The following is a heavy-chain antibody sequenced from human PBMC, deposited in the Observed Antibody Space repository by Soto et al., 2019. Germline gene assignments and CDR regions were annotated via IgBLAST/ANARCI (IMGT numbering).Heavy chain of an antibody. D-gene: IGHD6-13*01. J-gene: IGHJ6*02. V-gene: IGHV1-18*04. CDR1: GYTFTSYG. Sequence: VASVKVSCKASGYTFTSYGISWVRQAPGQGLEWMGWISAYNGNTNYAQKLQGRVTMTTDTSTSTAYMELRSLRSDDTAVYYCARGVGIAAAGTGGMDVWGQGTTVTVYS. CDR2: ISAYNGNT. CDR3: ARGVGIAAAGTGGMDV.